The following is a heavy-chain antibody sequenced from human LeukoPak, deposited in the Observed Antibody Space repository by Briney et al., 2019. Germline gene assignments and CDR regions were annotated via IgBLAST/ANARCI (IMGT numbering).Heavy chain of an antibody. J-gene: IGHJ5*02. Sequence: ASVKVSCKASGYNFTSYYMHWVRQAPGQGLEWMGWINPNSGVTTSAQKFQGRVTMTRDKSISTVYMEMSRLTSDDTAVYFCARVGSSGWYHWFDPWGQGTLVTVSS. D-gene: IGHD6-19*01. CDR3: ARVGSSGWYHWFDP. CDR2: INPNSGVT. V-gene: IGHV1-2*02. CDR1: GYNFTSYY.